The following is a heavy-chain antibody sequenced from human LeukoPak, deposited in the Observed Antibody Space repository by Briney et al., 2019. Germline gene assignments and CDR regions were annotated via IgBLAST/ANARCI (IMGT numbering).Heavy chain of an antibody. CDR1: GFTFSSYA. CDR3: ARENSGRYGSFDY. D-gene: IGHD1-26*01. J-gene: IGHJ4*02. V-gene: IGHV3-66*01. Sequence: HSGGSLRLSCAASGFTFSSYAMSWVRQAPGKGLEWVSVIYSGGSTYYADSVNGRFTISRDNSKNTLDLQMNSLRAEDTAVYYCARENSGRYGSFDYWGQGTLVTVSS. CDR2: IYSGGST.